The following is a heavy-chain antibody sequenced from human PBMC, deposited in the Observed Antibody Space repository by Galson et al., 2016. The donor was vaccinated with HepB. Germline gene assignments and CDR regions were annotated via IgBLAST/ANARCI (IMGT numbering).Heavy chain of an antibody. CDR1: GFTLSSYT. CDR3: ARDAVPFGVVLGNFDY. V-gene: IGHV3-21*01. CDR2: ISSSGRYI. D-gene: IGHD3-3*01. J-gene: IGHJ4*02. Sequence: SLRLSCAASGFTLSSYTMNWVRQAPGKGLEWVSCISSSGRYIYYADSVTGRFTISRDTANNSLYLQMNSLRAEDTAVYYCARDAVPFGVVLGNFDYWGQGTLVTVSS.